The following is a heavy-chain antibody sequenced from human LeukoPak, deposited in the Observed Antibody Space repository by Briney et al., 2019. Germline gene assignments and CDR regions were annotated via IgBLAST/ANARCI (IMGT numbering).Heavy chain of an antibody. D-gene: IGHD1-26*01. CDR1: GGTFSSYA. CDR3: ASPSGSYPPWFDP. Sequence: ASVKVSCKASGGTFSSYAISWVRQAPGQGLEWMGGIIPIFGTANYAQKFQGRVTITADESTSTAYMELSSLRSEDTAVYYCASPSGSYPPWFDPWGQGTLVTVSS. V-gene: IGHV1-69*13. CDR2: IIPIFGTA. J-gene: IGHJ5*02.